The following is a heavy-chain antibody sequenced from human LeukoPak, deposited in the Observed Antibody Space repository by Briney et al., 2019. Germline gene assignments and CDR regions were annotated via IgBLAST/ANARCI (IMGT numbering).Heavy chain of an antibody. CDR2: INHSGST. CDR1: GGSFSGYY. J-gene: IGHJ6*02. D-gene: IGHD3-3*01. V-gene: IGHV4-34*01. Sequence: SETLSLTCAVYGGSFSGYYWSWIRQPPGKGLEWIGEINHSGSTNYNPSLKSRVTISVDTSKNQFSLKLSSVTAADTAVYYCARGYRITIFGVVITNYYYYGMDVWGQGTTVTVSS. CDR3: ARGYRITIFGVVITNYYYYGMDV.